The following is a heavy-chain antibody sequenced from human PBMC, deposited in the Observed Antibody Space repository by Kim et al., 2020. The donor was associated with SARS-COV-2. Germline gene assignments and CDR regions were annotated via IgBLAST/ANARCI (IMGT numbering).Heavy chain of an antibody. CDR1: GGSISSSSYY. CDR2: IYYSGST. J-gene: IGHJ5*02. CDR3: ARRNSSSWYLHWFDP. D-gene: IGHD6-13*01. Sequence: SETLSLTCTVSGGSISSSSYYWGWIRQPPGKGLEWIGSIYYSGSTYYNPSLKSRVTISVDTSKNQFSLKLSSVTAADTAVYYCARRNSSSWYLHWFDPWGQGTLVTVSS. V-gene: IGHV4-39*01.